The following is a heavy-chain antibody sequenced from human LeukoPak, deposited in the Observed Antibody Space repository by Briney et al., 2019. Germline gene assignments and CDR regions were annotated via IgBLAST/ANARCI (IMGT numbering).Heavy chain of an antibody. CDR1: GGSISSYY. D-gene: IGHD5-12*01. CDR3: ARVGGYSNWFDP. J-gene: IGHJ5*02. CDR2: IYYSGST. Sequence: PSETLSLTCTVSGGSISSYYWSWTRQPPGKGLEWIGYIYYSGSTNYNPSLKSRVTISVDTSKNQFSLKLSSVTAADTAVYYCARVGGYSNWFDPWGQGTLVTVSS. V-gene: IGHV4-59*01.